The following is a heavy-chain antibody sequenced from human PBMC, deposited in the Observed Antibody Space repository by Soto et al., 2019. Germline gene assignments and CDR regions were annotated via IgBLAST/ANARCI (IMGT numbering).Heavy chain of an antibody. J-gene: IGHJ5*02. D-gene: IGHD4-17*01. CDR2: ISAYNGNT. CDR1: GYTFTSYG. Sequence: QVQLVQSGAEVKKPGASVKVSCKASGYTFTSYGIIWVRQAPGQGLEWMGWISAYNGNTNYAQKLQGRVTMTTDTSTSTAYMELRSMRSDDTAVYYCARDQATTVTNNWFDPWGQGTLVTVSS. V-gene: IGHV1-18*04. CDR3: ARDQATTVTNNWFDP.